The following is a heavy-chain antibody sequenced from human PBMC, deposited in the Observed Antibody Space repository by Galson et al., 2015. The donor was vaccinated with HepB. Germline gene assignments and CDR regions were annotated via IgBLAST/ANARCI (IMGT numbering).Heavy chain of an antibody. CDR1: DGSISNHY. J-gene: IGHJ6*02. CDR3: ARRTPRGMDV. CDR2: IYYSGIT. V-gene: IGHV4-59*03. Sequence: ETLSLTCPISDGSISNHYWTWIRQPPGKGLELIGYIYYSGITNYNPSLKSRGTISLDTSKNQVYLKLRSVTAADTALYFCARRTPRGMDVWGQGTPVTVSS. D-gene: IGHD1-14*01.